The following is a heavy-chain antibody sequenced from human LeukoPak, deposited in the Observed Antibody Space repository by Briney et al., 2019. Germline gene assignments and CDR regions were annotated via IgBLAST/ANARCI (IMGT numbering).Heavy chain of an antibody. CDR3: AIPCSSTSCYSPSFDY. Sequence: GGSLRLSCAASGFTFSSYAMSWVRQAPGKGLEWVSAISGSGGSTYYADSVKGRFTISRDNSKNTLYLQMNSLRAEDTAVYYCAIPCSSTSCYSPSFDYWGQGTLVTVSS. CDR2: ISGSGGST. CDR1: GFTFSSYA. D-gene: IGHD2-2*02. V-gene: IGHV3-23*01. J-gene: IGHJ4*02.